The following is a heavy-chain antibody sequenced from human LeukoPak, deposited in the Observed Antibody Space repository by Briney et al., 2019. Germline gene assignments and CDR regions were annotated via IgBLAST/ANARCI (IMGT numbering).Heavy chain of an antibody. CDR3: ARTQTEYSYGHPYCFDY. CDR1: GYTFTSYA. D-gene: IGHD5-18*01. V-gene: IGHV7-4-1*02. Sequence: ASVKVSCKASGYTFTSYAMNWVRQAPGQGLEWMGWIYTNTGNPTYAQGFTGRFVFSLDTSVSTAYLQISSLKAEDTAVYYCARTQTEYSYGHPYCFDYWGQGTLVTVSS. CDR2: IYTNTGNP. J-gene: IGHJ4*02.